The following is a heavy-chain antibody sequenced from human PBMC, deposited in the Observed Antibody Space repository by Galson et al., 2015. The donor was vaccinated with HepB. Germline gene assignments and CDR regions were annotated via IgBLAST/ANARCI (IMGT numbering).Heavy chain of an antibody. D-gene: IGHD2/OR15-2a*01. CDR3: ARDYTLGASVYYFDY. CDR2: IKQDGSEK. Sequence: SLRLSCAASGFTFGAYWMSWLRQAPGKGLEWVANIKQDGSEKYYVDSVKGRFTISRDNAKNSLYLQMNSLRAEDTAVYYCARDYTLGASVYYFDYWGQGTLVTVSS. J-gene: IGHJ4*02. CDR1: GFTFGAYW. V-gene: IGHV3-7*03.